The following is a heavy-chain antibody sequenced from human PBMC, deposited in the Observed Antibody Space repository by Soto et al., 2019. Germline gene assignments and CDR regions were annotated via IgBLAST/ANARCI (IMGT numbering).Heavy chain of an antibody. J-gene: IGHJ6*02. V-gene: IGHV1-69*13. Sequence: SVKVSCKASGGTFSSYAISWVRQAPGQGLEWMGGIIPIFGTANYAQKFQGRVTITADESTSTAYMELSSLRSEDTAVYYCASLGLDVVPAAMSTPHYCMDVWSQRTTVTVSS. D-gene: IGHD2-2*01. CDR1: GGTFSSYA. CDR2: IIPIFGTA. CDR3: ASLGLDVVPAAMSTPHYCMDV.